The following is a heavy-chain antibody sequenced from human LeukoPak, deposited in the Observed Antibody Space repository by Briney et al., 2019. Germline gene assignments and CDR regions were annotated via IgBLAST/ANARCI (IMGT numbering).Heavy chain of an antibody. D-gene: IGHD6-6*01. J-gene: IGHJ6*03. Sequence: GASVKVSCKASGYTFTGYYMHWVRQAPGQGLEWMGGIIPIFGTANYAQKFQGRVTITTDESTSTAYMELSSLRSEDTAVYYCAAPLKYSSSSSSYYYYMDVWGKGTTVTVSS. CDR2: IIPIFGTA. V-gene: IGHV1-69*05. CDR3: AAPLKYSSSSSSYYYYMDV. CDR1: GYTFTGYY.